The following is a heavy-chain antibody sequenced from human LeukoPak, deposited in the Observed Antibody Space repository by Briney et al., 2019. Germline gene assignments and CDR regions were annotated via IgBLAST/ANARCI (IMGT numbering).Heavy chain of an antibody. CDR3: ASDTAMVIYYYYYLDV. D-gene: IGHD5-18*01. J-gene: IGHJ6*03. Sequence: GGSLRLSCAASGFTFSSYAMSWVRQAPGKGLEWVSAISGSGGSTYYADSVKGRFTISRDTSKNTLYLQINSLRAEDTAVYYCASDTAMVIYYYYYLDVWGKGTTVTVSS. CDR2: ISGSGGST. V-gene: IGHV3-23*01. CDR1: GFTFSSYA.